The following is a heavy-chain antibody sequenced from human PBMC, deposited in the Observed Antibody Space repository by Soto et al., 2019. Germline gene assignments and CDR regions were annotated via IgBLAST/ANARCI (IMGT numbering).Heavy chain of an antibody. CDR2: ISAYNGNT. J-gene: IGHJ4*02. CDR3: ARIPDYYDSSGFAD. CDR1: GYTFTSYG. D-gene: IGHD3-22*01. V-gene: IGHV1-18*01. Sequence: ASVKVSCKASGYTFTSYGISWVRQAPGQGLEWMGWISAYNGNTNYAQKLQGRVTMTTDTSTSTAYMEMRSLRSDDTAVYYCARIPDYYDSSGFADWGQRNMVTVSS.